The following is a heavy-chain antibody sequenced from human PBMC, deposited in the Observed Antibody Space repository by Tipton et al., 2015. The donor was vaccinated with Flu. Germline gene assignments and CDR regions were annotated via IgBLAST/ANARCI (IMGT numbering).Heavy chain of an antibody. D-gene: IGHD6-13*01. J-gene: IGHJ6*02. CDR1: GGSLSSYY. Sequence: TLSLTCTVSGGSLSSYYWSWIRQPAGKGLEWIGRMYTSGSTNYNPSLKSRLTMSVDASKQQFSLKLSSMTAADTAVYYCARDSAAHYGMDVWGQGTTVTVAS. V-gene: IGHV4-4*07. CDR2: MYTSGST. CDR3: ARDSAAHYGMDV.